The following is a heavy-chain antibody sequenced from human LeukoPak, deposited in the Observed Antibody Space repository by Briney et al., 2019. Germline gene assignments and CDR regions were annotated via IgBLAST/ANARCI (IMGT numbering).Heavy chain of an antibody. D-gene: IGHD3-16*01. CDR2: INTDTRGT. Sequence: GGSLRLSCAASGLTFTDYWMHWVRQAPGKGLVWVSIINTDTRGTYYADSVKGRFTISRDNVKNTLYLQMNSLRAEDTAVYYCARAGAYHFDNWGQGTLVTVSS. CDR3: ARAGAYHFDN. CDR1: GLTFTDYW. J-gene: IGHJ4*02. V-gene: IGHV3-74*01.